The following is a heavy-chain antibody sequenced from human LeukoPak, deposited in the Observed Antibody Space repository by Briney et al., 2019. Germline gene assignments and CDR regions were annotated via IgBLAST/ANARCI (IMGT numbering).Heavy chain of an antibody. V-gene: IGHV3-23*01. CDR3: AKSYNSGWYENPYYFDY. J-gene: IGHJ4*02. Sequence: GGSLRLSCAASGFTFSSYAMSWVRQAPGKGLEWVSPISGSGGSTYYADSVKGRFTISRDNSKNTLYLQMNSLRAEDTAVYYCAKSYNSGWYENPYYFDYWGQGTLVTVSS. D-gene: IGHD6-19*01. CDR1: GFTFSSYA. CDR2: ISGSGGST.